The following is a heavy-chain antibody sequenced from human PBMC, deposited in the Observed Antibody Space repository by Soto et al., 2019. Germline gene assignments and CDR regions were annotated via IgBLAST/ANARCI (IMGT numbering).Heavy chain of an antibody. J-gene: IGHJ4*02. D-gene: IGHD3-10*01. CDR1: GYTFSSYW. CDR3: ASDLRGPYEY. Sequence: EVQLVESGGGLVQPGGSLRLSCAASGYTFSSYWMHWVRQVPGKGLVWVSRINRDGSTTDYADSVKGRFTISRDNAKNPLYLQMNSLRAEDTAVYHCASDLRGPYEYWGQGTLVTVYS. CDR2: INRDGSTT. V-gene: IGHV3-74*01.